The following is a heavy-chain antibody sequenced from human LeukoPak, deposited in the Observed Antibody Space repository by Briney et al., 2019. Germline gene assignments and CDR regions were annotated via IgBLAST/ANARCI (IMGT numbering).Heavy chain of an antibody. Sequence: PSETLSLTCTVSGGSISSYYWSWIRQPPGKGLEWIAYIYYSGSTNYNPSLKSRVTTSVDTSKNQFSLNLSSVTAADTAVYYCARDPGYDFWSGQKGWFDLWGQGTLVTVSS. J-gene: IGHJ5*02. CDR3: ARDPGYDFWSGQKGWFDL. D-gene: IGHD3-3*01. CDR1: GGSISSYY. CDR2: IYYSGST. V-gene: IGHV4-59*01.